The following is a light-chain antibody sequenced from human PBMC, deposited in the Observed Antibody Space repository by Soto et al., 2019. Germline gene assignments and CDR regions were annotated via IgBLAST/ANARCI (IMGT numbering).Light chain of an antibody. CDR1: SSDVGDYDC. V-gene: IGLV2-14*03. Sequence: QSALTQPASVSGSPGQSITISCSGTSSDVGDYDCVSWYQQHPGKAPKLIIYDVTRRPSGVSNRFSGSKSGNTASLTISGLQAEDEADYYCSSYISSNTYVFGTGTKLTVL. CDR2: DVT. CDR3: SSYISSNTYV. J-gene: IGLJ1*01.